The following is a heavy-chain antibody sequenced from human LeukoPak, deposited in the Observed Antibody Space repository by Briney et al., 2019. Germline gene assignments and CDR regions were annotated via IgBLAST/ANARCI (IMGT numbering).Heavy chain of an antibody. CDR3: ARGGDGYDWEFDP. J-gene: IGHJ5*02. Sequence: PSETLSLTCAVSGGSISSNNWWSWVRQPPGKGLEWIGEIYHIGNTNYNPSLKSRVTISVDTSKNQFSLKLSSVTAADTAVYYCARGGDGYDWEFDPWGQGTLVTVSS. CDR2: IYHIGNT. CDR1: GGSISSNNW. V-gene: IGHV4-4*02. D-gene: IGHD5-12*01.